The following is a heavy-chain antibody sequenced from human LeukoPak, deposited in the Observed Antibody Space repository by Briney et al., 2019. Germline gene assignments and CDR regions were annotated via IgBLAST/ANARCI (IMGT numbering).Heavy chain of an antibody. D-gene: IGHD3-10*01. CDR2: INPSGGST. CDR1: GHTFTSYC. Sequence: ASVKVSCKASGHTFTSYCMHWVRQAPGQGLECMEIINPSGGSTISAQKFQGRVSMTRDTSTSTVYMELSSLRSEDRAVYFCAREGSWGTDAFDIWGQGTMVTVSS. CDR3: AREGSWGTDAFDI. J-gene: IGHJ3*02. V-gene: IGHV1-46*01.